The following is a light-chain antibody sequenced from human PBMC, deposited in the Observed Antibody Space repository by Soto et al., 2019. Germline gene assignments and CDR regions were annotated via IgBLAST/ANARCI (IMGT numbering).Light chain of an antibody. Sequence: DIQMTQSPSTLSASVGDRVIITCRASQDVSQWLAWYQQKPGKAPKLLIYKASQLESGVPSRFSGRGSGTEFTLTIRDLQPDDFATYFCQQDDSDSYTFGQGTKLDIK. CDR1: QDVSQW. CDR3: QQDDSDSYT. CDR2: KAS. J-gene: IGKJ2*01. V-gene: IGKV1-5*03.